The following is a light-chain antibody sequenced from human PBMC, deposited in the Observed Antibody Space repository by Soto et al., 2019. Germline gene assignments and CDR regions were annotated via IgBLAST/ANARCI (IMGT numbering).Light chain of an antibody. Sequence: QSSGTLSLSPGEGATLSCWASETIRNNYLDWYQQQPVQAPRLLIYGASVRATGVPDRFSGSGAGTDCTLTISRLEPEDFAVYYCQQYTSSLNTFGQGTRLEI. J-gene: IGKJ5*01. CDR2: GAS. V-gene: IGKV3-20*01. CDR1: ETIRNNY. CDR3: QQYTSSLNT.